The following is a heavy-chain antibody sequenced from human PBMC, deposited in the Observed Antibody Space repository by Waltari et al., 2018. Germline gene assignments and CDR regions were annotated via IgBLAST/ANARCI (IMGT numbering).Heavy chain of an antibody. CDR3: SVSLNY. CDR2: IKQDGSER. J-gene: IGHJ4*02. V-gene: IGHV3-7*01. Sequence: EVHLVVSGGGLVQRGESLNLSGGASGFTFSNSWMDWVRQAPGKGLEWVANIKQDGSERHYVDSVKGRFTISRDNAQNLLFLQMTSLRAGDTAVYYCSVSLNYWGQGTLVTVSS. CDR1: GFTFSNSW.